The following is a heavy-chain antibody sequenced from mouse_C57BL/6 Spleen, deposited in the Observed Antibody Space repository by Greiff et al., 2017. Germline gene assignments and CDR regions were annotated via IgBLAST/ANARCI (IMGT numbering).Heavy chain of an antibody. CDR2: ISSGSSTI. D-gene: IGHD2-3*01. V-gene: IGHV5-17*01. J-gene: IGHJ4*01. Sequence: EVQLVESGGGLVKPGGSLKLSCAASGFTFSDYGMHWVRQAPEKGLEWVAYISSGSSTIYYADTVKGRFTISRDNAKNTLFLQMNSLRSEDTAMXYCARLDGYYVMDYWGQGTSVTVSS. CDR1: GFTFSDYG. CDR3: ARLDGYYVMDY.